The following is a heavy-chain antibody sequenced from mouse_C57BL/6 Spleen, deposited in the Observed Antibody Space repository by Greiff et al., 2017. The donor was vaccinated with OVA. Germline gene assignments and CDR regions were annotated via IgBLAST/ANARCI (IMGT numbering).Heavy chain of an antibody. CDR1: GYAFSSSW. J-gene: IGHJ2*01. V-gene: IGHV1-82*01. D-gene: IGHD1-1*01. CDR3: AVITGY. CDR2: IYPGDGDT. Sequence: LQESGPELVKPGASVKISCKASGYAFSSSWMNWVKQRPGKGLEWIGRIYPGDGDTNYNGKFKGKATLTADKSSSTAYMQLSSLTSEDSAVYFCAVITGYWGQGTTLTVSS.